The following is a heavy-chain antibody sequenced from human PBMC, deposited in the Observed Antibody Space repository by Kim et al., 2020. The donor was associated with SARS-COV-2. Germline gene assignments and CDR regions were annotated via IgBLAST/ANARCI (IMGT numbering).Heavy chain of an antibody. Sequence: GGSLRLSCAASGFTFSSYAMSWVRQAPGKGLEWVSIISGSGGSTYYADSVKGRFTISRDNSKNTLYLQMDSLRAEDTAVYYCAKSQGSYYYYGLDVWGQGTTVTVSS. CDR1: GFTFSSYA. D-gene: IGHD3-10*01. V-gene: IGHV3-23*01. CDR2: ISGSGGST. CDR3: AKSQGSYYYYGLDV. J-gene: IGHJ6*02.